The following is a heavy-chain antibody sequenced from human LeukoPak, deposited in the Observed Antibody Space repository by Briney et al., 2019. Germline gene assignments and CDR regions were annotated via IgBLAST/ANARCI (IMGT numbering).Heavy chain of an antibody. V-gene: IGHV7-4-1*02. CDR2: IDTNTGNP. Sequence: ASVKVSCKASGYTFTSYGFSWVRQAPGQGLEWMGWIDTNTGNPTYAQGFAGRFVFSLDTSVTTTYLQISSLKAEDTAVYFCTRGRDTTGYFVYWGQGTLVTVSS. CDR3: TRGRDTTGYFVY. J-gene: IGHJ4*02. D-gene: IGHD3-22*01. CDR1: GYTFTSYG.